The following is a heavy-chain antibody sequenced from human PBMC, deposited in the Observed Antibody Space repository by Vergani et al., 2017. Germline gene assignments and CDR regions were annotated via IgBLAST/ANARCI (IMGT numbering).Heavy chain of an antibody. D-gene: IGHD2-2*01. J-gene: IGHJ3*02. V-gene: IGHV3-9*01. CDR1: GFTFDDYA. Sequence: EVQLVESGGGLVQPGRSLRLSCAASGFTFDDYAMHWVRQAPGKGLEWVSGISWNSGSIGDADSVKGRFTISRDNAKKSLYLQMNSLRAEDTALYYCAKGIDWSSTSCYSPWNAFDIWGQGTMVTVSS. CDR3: AKGIDWSSTSCYSPWNAFDI. CDR2: ISWNSGSI.